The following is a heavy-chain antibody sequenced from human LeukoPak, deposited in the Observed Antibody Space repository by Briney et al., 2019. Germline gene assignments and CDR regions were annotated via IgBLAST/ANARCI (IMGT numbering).Heavy chain of an antibody. J-gene: IGHJ6*03. D-gene: IGHD4-17*01. Sequence: SETLSLTCTVSGGSISSSSYYWGWIRQPPGKGLEWIGSIYYSGSTYYNPSLKSRVTMSVDTSKNQFSLKLSSVTAADTAVYYCARDNPTVTTYDDYYYYYYMDVWGKGTTVTVSS. CDR2: IYYSGST. CDR1: GGSISSSSYY. V-gene: IGHV4-39*07. CDR3: ARDNPTVTTYDDYYYYYYMDV.